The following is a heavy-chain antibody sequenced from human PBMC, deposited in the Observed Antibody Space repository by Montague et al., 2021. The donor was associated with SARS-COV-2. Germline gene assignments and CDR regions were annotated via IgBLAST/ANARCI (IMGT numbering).Heavy chain of an antibody. D-gene: IGHD3-10*01. Sequence: SLRLSCAASGFTFNTYAMSWVRQAPGKGLEWVSVIYSGGTGTFYADSVKGRFTISRDNSKNTLYLQMSGLRAEDTALYYCARSRQHGGFGGLLFPFDPWGQGTLVTVSS. CDR3: ARSRQHGGFGGLLFPFDP. CDR1: GFTFNTYA. J-gene: IGHJ5*02. CDR2: IYSGGTGT. V-gene: IGHV3-23*03.